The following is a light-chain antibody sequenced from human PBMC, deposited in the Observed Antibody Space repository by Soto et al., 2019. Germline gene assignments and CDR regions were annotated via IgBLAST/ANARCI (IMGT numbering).Light chain of an antibody. J-gene: IGKJ4*01. CDR1: QSISTY. V-gene: IGKV3-11*01. CDR3: QQRSNWPPP. Sequence: EIVLTQSPATLSLSPGERATLSCRASQSISTYLAWYQQEPGQAPRLLIYNASNRAPGIPARFSGSGSGTDFTLTISSLDPEDFAVYYCQQRSNWPPPFGGGTKVEIK. CDR2: NAS.